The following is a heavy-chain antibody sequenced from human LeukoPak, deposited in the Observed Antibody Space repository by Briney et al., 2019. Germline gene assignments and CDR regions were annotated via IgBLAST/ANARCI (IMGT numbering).Heavy chain of an antibody. CDR2: ISTSGGTI. V-gene: IGHV3-48*04. J-gene: IGHJ4*02. CDR3: ARDVDLDY. Sequence: AGGSLRLSCAASGFTFSLCSMNWVRQAPGKGLEWISYISTSGGTIYYADSVKGRFTISRDNAENSLYLQMSSLRAEDTAVYYCARDVDLDYWGQGALVTVSS. CDR1: GFTFSLCS.